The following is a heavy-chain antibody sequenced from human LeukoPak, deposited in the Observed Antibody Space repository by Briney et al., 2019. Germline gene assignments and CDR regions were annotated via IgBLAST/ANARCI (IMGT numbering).Heavy chain of an antibody. J-gene: IGHJ4*02. CDR3: ARGEGLLSGNRPVDY. CDR1: GYTFTGYY. CDR2: INPNSGGT. V-gene: IGHV1-2*02. D-gene: IGHD1-26*01. Sequence: ASVKISCKASGYTFTGYYMHWLRQAPGQGLEWMGWINPNSGGTNYAQKFQGRVTMTRDTSISTAYMELSRLRSDDTAVYYCARGEGLLSGNRPVDYWGQGTLVTVSS.